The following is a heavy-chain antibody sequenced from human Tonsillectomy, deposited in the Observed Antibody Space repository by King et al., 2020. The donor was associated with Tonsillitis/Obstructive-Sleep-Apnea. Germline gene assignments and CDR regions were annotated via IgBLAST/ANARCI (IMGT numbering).Heavy chain of an antibody. J-gene: IGHJ6*03. V-gene: IGHV3-43*01. CDR3: AKDAAETGNKRGYYYYYYMDV. Sequence: VQLVESGGVVVQPGGSLRLSCAASGFTFDDYTMHWVRQAPGKGLEWVSLISWDGGSTYYADSVKGRFTISRDNSKNSLYLQMNSLRTEDTALYYCAKDAAETGNKRGYYYYYYMDVCGQGTTVTVSS. CDR1: GFTFDDYT. D-gene: IGHD1-1*01. CDR2: ISWDGGST.